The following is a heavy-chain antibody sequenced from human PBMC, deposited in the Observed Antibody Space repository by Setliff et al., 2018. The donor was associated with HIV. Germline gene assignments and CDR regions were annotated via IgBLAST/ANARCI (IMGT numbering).Heavy chain of an antibody. V-gene: IGHV4-61*08. CDR3: ARDAFSSYYDILTGTWRYFDN. J-gene: IGHJ4*02. Sequence: SETLSLTCTVSGGSISSGGYYWSWIRQHPGKGLEWIGYIYYSGSTNYNPSLKSRVTISVDTSKNQFSLKLSSVTAADTAVYYCARDAFSSYYDILTGTWRYFDNWGQGTLVTVSS. CDR1: GGSISSGGYY. D-gene: IGHD3-9*01. CDR2: IYYSGST.